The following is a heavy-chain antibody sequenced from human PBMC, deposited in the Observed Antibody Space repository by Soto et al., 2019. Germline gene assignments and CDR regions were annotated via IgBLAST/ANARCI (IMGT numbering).Heavy chain of an antibody. Sequence: GASVKVSCKASGYTFTGYYMHWVRQAPGQGLEWMGWINPNSGGTNYAQKFQGWVTMTRDTSISTAYMELSRLRSDDTAVYYCARDLKKWLVPYYYYYCMDVWGQGTTVTVSS. V-gene: IGHV1-2*04. J-gene: IGHJ6*02. CDR2: INPNSGGT. D-gene: IGHD6-19*01. CDR3: ARDLKKWLVPYYYYYCMDV. CDR1: GYTFTGYY.